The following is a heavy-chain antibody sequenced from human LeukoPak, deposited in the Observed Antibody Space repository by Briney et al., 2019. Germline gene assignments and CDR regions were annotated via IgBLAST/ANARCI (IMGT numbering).Heavy chain of an antibody. J-gene: IGHJ4*02. CDR1: GYTFTSYD. D-gene: IGHD6-19*01. CDR2: MNPNSGNT. Sequence: ASVKVSCKASGYTFTSYDINWVRQATGQGLEWMGWMNPNSGNTGYAQKFQGRVTMTRNTSISTAYMELSSLRSEDTAVYYCARGLQGRQWLVPYPFDYWGQGTLVTVSP. V-gene: IGHV1-8*01. CDR3: ARGLQGRQWLVPYPFDY.